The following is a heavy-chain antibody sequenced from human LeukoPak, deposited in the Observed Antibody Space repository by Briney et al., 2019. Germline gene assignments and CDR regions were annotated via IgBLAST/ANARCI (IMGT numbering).Heavy chain of an antibody. J-gene: IGHJ4*02. Sequence: PGGSLRLSSAASGCTFSSYAMSLVRQAPGKGLEWVSTISASGGNTYYADPVKGRFTISRANSKNTLYLQMYRLRAEDTAVYYCAKACFIAAAGTGDNCGQGTLVTVSS. D-gene: IGHD6-13*01. CDR1: GCTFSSYA. CDR2: ISASGGNT. V-gene: IGHV3-23*01. CDR3: AKACFIAAAGTGDN.